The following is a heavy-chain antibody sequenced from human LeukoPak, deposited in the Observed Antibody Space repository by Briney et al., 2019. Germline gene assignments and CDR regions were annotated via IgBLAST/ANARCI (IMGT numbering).Heavy chain of an antibody. D-gene: IGHD4/OR15-4a*01. J-gene: IGHJ3*02. Sequence: SETLSLTCTVSGGSISSGDYYWSWIRQPPGKGLEWIGYIYYSGSTYYNPSLKSRVTISVDTSKNQFPLKLSSVTAADTAVYYCARGEEVLENAFDIWGQGTMVTVSS. CDR1: GGSISSGDYY. V-gene: IGHV4-30-4*08. CDR3: ARGEEVLENAFDI. CDR2: IYYSGST.